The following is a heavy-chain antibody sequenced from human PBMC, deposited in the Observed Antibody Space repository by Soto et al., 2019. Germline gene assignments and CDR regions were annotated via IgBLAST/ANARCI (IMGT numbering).Heavy chain of an antibody. CDR1: GFTFISSA. CDR2: IVVGSGHT. CDR3: AATIIAVSGTGYYGMDV. Sequence: QMQLVQSGPEVKKPGTSVKVSCKASGFTFISSAMQWVRQARGQRLEWIGWIVVGSGHTNYAQKFQERVTITRDMSTSTADMELSSLRSEDTAVYYCAATIIAVSGTGYYGMDVWGQGTTVTVSS. D-gene: IGHD6-19*01. J-gene: IGHJ6*02. V-gene: IGHV1-58*02.